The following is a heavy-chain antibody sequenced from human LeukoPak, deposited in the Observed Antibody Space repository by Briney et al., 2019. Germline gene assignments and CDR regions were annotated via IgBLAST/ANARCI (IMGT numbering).Heavy chain of an antibody. V-gene: IGHV1-46*01. CDR2: INPSGGST. CDR1: GYTFTSYY. Sequence: ASVKVSCKASGYTFTSYYMHWVRQAPGQGLEWMGIINPSGGSTSYAQKFQGRVTMTRDTSTSTVYMELSSLRSEDTAVYYCARGSRGVRGVIITPTDYWGQGTLVTVSS. J-gene: IGHJ4*02. CDR3: ARGSRGVRGVIITPTDY. D-gene: IGHD3-10*01.